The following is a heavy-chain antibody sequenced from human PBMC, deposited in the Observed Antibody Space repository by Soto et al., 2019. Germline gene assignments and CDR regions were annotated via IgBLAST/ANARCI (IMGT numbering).Heavy chain of an antibody. CDR1: GFTFSSYA. Sequence: PGGSLRLSCAASGFTFSSYAMSWVRQAPGKGLEWVSAISGSGGSTYYADSVKGRFTISRDNSKNTLYLQMNSLRAEDTAVYYCAKAQRFGELLPTDYWGQGTLVTVSS. CDR2: ISGSGGST. V-gene: IGHV3-23*01. J-gene: IGHJ4*02. D-gene: IGHD3-10*01. CDR3: AKAQRFGELLPTDY.